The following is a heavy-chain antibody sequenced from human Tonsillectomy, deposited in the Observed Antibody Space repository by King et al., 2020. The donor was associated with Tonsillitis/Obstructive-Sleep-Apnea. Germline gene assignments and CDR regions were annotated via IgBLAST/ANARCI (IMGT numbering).Heavy chain of an antibody. V-gene: IGHV3-49*04. CDR3: TSVATGSYYYYGMDV. CDR2: IRSKAYGGTT. D-gene: IGHD3-10*01. Sequence: VQLVESGGGLVQPGRSLRLSCTASGFTFGDYAMSWVRQAPGKGLEWVGFIRSKAYGGTTEYVASVKGRFTISRDDSKSIAYLQMNSLKTEDTAVYYCTSVATGSYYYYGMDVWGQGTTVTVSS. CDR1: GFTFGDYA. J-gene: IGHJ6*02.